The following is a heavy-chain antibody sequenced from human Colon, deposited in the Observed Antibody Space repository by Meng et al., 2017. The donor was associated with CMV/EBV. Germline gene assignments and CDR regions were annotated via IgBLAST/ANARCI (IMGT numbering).Heavy chain of an antibody. V-gene: IGHV3-11*01. D-gene: IGHD6-13*01. Sequence: GGSLRLSCAASGFTFSDYYMSWIRQAPGKGLEWVSYISSSGSTIYYADSVKGRFTISRDNSKNTLYLQMNSLRAEDTAVYYCARTPSEGSSWYHDYYYYGMDVWGQGTTVTVSS. CDR3: ARTPSEGSSWYHDYYYYGMDV. J-gene: IGHJ6*02. CDR2: ISSSGSTI. CDR1: GFTFSDYY.